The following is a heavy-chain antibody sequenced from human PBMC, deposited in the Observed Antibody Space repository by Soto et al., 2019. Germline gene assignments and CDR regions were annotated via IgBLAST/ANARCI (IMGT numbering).Heavy chain of an antibody. V-gene: IGHV3-7*01. CDR1: GFTFSSYW. Sequence: GGSLRLSCAASGFTFSSYWMSWVRQAPGKGLEWVANIKQDGSEKYYVDSVKGRFTISRDNAKNSLYLQMNSLRAEDTAVYYCARAVPYGSGSYYYYYMDVWGKGTTVTVSS. CDR3: ARAVPYGSGSYYYYYMDV. J-gene: IGHJ6*03. D-gene: IGHD3-10*01. CDR2: IKQDGSEK.